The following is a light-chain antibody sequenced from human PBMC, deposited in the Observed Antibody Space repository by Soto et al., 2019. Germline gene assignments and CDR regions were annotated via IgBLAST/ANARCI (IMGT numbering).Light chain of an antibody. V-gene: IGLV2-14*01. Sequence: QSVLTQPASGSASPGQSITISCTGTSSDVGVYNYVSWYQQHPTKAPKLMIYEVSNRPSGVSNRFSGSKSGNTASLTISGLQAEDEADYYCSSYTTSSTWVFGGGTQLTVL. CDR2: EVS. CDR1: SSDVGVYNY. CDR3: SSYTTSSTWV. J-gene: IGLJ3*02.